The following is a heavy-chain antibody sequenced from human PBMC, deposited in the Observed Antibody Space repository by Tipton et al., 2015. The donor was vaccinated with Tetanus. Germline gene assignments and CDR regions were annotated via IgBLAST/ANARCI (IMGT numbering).Heavy chain of an antibody. CDR3: ARADYNLSRKGPFDS. Sequence: LRLSCSVSGGSISGSSYYWSWIRQPPGKALEWIGSIYYSGSTFYHPSLQSRVTISVDTSKNQFSLKLTSVTAADTAVYYCARADYNLSRKGPFDSWGQGTLVLVSS. CDR2: IYYSGST. J-gene: IGHJ4*02. D-gene: IGHD3-10*01. V-gene: IGHV4-39*07. CDR1: GGSISGSSYY.